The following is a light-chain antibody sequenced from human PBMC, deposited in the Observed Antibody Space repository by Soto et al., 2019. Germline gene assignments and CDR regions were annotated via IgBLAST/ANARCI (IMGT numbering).Light chain of an antibody. J-gene: IGLJ1*01. V-gene: IGLV2-23*02. CDR1: SSDVGSYNL. CDR3: CAYAGSSTYV. CDR2: EVS. Sequence: QSALTQPASVSGSPGQSITISCTGTSSDVGSYNLVSWYQQHPGKAPKLMIYEVSKRPSGVSNRFSGSKSGSTASLTISGLQAEDEADYYCCAYAGSSTYVFGTGTQLTVL.